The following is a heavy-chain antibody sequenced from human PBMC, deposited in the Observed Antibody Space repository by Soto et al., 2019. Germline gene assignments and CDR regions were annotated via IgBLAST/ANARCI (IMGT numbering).Heavy chain of an antibody. V-gene: IGHV1-3*01. CDR2: INAGTGTT. CDR3: AREHDLCRPFCLDY. D-gene: IGHD3-3*01. Sequence: QVRLVQSGAEVKNPGASVKVSCKASGFTFTDYGIQWVRQVPGQSLEWMGWINAGTGTTRYSQKFQGRVAFSRDTSGTVVYVGVRGWRSEDTGVYYCAREHDLCRPFCLDYWGQGPLVTVSS. J-gene: IGHJ4*02. CDR1: GFTFTDYG.